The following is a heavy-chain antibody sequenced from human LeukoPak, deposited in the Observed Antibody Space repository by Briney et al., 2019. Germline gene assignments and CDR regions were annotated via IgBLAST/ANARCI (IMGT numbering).Heavy chain of an antibody. V-gene: IGHV3-48*01. CDR1: GFTFSSYS. CDR3: ARDPLVATAFDY. Sequence: GGSLRLSCAASGFTFSSYSMNWVRQAPGKGLEWVSYISSGSSTIYYADSVKGRFTISRDNAKNSLYLQMNSLRAEDTAVYYCARDPLVATAFDYWGQGTLVTVSS. J-gene: IGHJ4*02. D-gene: IGHD5-12*01. CDR2: ISSGSSTI.